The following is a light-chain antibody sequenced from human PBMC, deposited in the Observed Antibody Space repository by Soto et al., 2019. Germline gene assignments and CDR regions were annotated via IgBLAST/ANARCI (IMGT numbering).Light chain of an antibody. V-gene: IGLV2-14*01. CDR2: DVS. J-gene: IGLJ1*01. CDR3: SSYTISNTLV. CDR1: SSYVGGYNY. Sequence: QSVLTQPASVSGSPGQSITISCTGTSSYVGGYNYVSWYQQYPGKAPKLMIYDVSNRPSGVSNRFSGSKSGNTASLTISGLQAEDEADYYCSSYTISNTLVFGSGTKVTV.